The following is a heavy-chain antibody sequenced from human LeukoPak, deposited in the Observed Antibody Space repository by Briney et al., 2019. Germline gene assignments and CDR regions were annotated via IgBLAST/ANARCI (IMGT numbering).Heavy chain of an antibody. CDR3: ARAGGGTYSGAFDI. Sequence: GGSLRLSCAASGFTVSSNYMNWVHQAPGKGLEWVSVIYSDGSTYYADFVKGRFTISRDNSKNTLYLQMNSLRAEDTAVYYCARAGGGTYSGAFDIWGQGTMVTVSS. J-gene: IGHJ3*02. CDR2: IYSDGST. CDR1: GFTVSSNY. D-gene: IGHD1-1*01. V-gene: IGHV3-53*01.